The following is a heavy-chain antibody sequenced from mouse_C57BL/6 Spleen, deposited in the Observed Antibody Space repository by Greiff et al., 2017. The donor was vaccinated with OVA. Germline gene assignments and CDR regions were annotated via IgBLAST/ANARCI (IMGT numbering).Heavy chain of an antibody. Sequence: QVQLQQPGAELVKPGASVKLSCKASGYTFTSYWMHWVKQRPGQGLEWIGMIHPNSGSTNYNEKFKSKATLTVDKSSSTAYMQLSSLTSEDSAVYYCARPYGNYQAWFAYWGQGTLVTVSA. D-gene: IGHD2-1*01. CDR2: IHPNSGST. CDR1: GYTFTSYW. V-gene: IGHV1-64*01. J-gene: IGHJ3*01. CDR3: ARPYGNYQAWFAY.